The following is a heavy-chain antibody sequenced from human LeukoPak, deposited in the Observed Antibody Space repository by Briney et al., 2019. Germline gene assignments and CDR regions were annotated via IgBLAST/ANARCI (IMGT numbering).Heavy chain of an antibody. D-gene: IGHD2-15*01. CDR1: GGSISSGSYY. Sequence: PSETLSLTCTVSGGSISSGSYYWNWIRQPAGKGLEWIGRIYTSGSTNYNPSLKSRVIISVDTSSNQFSLKLSSVTAADTAVYYCASGEGVVRVDYMDVWGKGTTVTVSS. V-gene: IGHV4-61*02. J-gene: IGHJ6*03. CDR3: ASGEGVVRVDYMDV. CDR2: IYTSGST.